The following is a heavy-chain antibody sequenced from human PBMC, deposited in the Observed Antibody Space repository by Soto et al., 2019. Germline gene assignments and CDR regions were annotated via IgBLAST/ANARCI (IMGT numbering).Heavy chain of an antibody. CDR1: GFTFSSYG. V-gene: IGHV3-33*01. Sequence: GGSLRLACAASGFTFSSYGMHWVRQAPGKGLEWVAVIWYDGSNKYYADSVKGRFTISRDNSKNTLYLQMNSLRAEDTAVYYCXRDAVRSSSLKAGGMDVWGQGTTVTVSS. CDR3: XRDAVRSSSLKAGGMDV. CDR2: IWYDGSNK. D-gene: IGHD6-6*01. J-gene: IGHJ6*02.